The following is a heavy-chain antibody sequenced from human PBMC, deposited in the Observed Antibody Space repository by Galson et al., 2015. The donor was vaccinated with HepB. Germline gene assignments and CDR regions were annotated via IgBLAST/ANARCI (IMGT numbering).Heavy chain of an antibody. Sequence: SLRLSCAASRFTFSTYGMHWVRQAPGKGLEWVALIWKDGSNIHYADSVKGRFTVSRDNSKNTLYLQMNSLRAEDTALYYCAKDPYLYSALAGTMAGFDYWGQGTLVTVSS. J-gene: IGHJ4*02. V-gene: IGHV3-30*02. CDR2: IWKDGSNI. CDR1: RFTFSTYG. CDR3: AKDPYLYSALAGTMAGFDY. D-gene: IGHD6-19*01.